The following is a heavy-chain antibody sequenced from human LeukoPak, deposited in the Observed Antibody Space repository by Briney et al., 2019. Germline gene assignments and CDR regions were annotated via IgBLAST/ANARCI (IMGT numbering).Heavy chain of an antibody. CDR1: GYTFTSYG. Sequence: ASVKVSCKASGYTFTSYGISWVRQAPGQGLEWMGWIVPYSGNTNYAQKLQGRVTMTTDTSTSTAYMELRSLRSDDTAVYYCARVRSYYDSSGRTYDYWGQGTLVTVSS. CDR2: IVPYSGNT. CDR3: ARVRSYYDSSGRTYDY. V-gene: IGHV1-18*01. J-gene: IGHJ4*02. D-gene: IGHD3-22*01.